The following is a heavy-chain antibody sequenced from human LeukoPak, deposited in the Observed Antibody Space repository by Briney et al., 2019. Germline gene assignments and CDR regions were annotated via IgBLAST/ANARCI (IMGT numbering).Heavy chain of an antibody. CDR3: ARGSIVVVPAAPESWFDP. Sequence: GESLKISCKGSGYSFTSYWIGWVRQMPGKGLEWMGIIYPGDSDTRYSPSFQGQVTISADKSISTAYLQWSSLKASDTAMYYCARGSIVVVPAAPESWFDPWGQGTLVTVSS. CDR2: IYPGDSDT. J-gene: IGHJ5*02. V-gene: IGHV5-51*01. D-gene: IGHD2-2*01. CDR1: GYSFTSYW.